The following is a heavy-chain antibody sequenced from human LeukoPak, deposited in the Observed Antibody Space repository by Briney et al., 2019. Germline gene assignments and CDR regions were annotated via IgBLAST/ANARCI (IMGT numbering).Heavy chain of an antibody. Sequence: SETLSLTCAVYGGSFSGYYWSWIRQPSGKGLEWIGEINHSGSTNYNPSLKSRVTISVDTSKNQFSLKLSSVTAADTAVYYCARGRLGNYGFDYWGQGTLVTVSS. V-gene: IGHV4-34*01. CDR2: INHSGST. CDR3: ARGRLGNYGFDY. CDR1: GGSFSGYY. D-gene: IGHD3-16*01. J-gene: IGHJ4*02.